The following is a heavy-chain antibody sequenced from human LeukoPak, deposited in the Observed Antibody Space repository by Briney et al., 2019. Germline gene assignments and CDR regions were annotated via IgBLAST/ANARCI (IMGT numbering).Heavy chain of an antibody. V-gene: IGHV3-48*03. CDR1: GFTFSSYE. Sequence: PGGSLRLSCAASGFTFSSYEMNWVRQAPGKGLEWVSYISSSGSTIYYADSVKGRFTISRDNAKNSLYLQMNSLRAEDTAVYYCARVIVFRGYMDVWGKGTTATVSS. CDR3: ARVIVFRGYMDV. CDR2: ISSSGSTI. D-gene: IGHD1-26*01. J-gene: IGHJ6*03.